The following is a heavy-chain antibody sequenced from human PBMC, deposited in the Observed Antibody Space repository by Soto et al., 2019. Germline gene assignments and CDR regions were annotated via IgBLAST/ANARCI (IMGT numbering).Heavy chain of an antibody. Sequence: GGSLRLSCAASGFTVSSNYMSWVRQAPGKGLEWVSLIYSGGSTYYADSVKGRFTISRDNSMNTLYLQMNRLRAEDTAVYYCATGWDPNWFDPWGQGTLVTVSS. CDR3: ATGWDPNWFDP. D-gene: IGHD1-26*01. V-gene: IGHV3-66*01. CDR1: GFTVSSNY. J-gene: IGHJ5*02. CDR2: IYSGGST.